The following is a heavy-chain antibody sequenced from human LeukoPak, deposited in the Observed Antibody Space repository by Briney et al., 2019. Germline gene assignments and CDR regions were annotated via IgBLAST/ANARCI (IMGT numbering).Heavy chain of an antibody. CDR2: ISGSGGST. V-gene: IGHV3-23*01. CDR1: GFTFSSYG. D-gene: IGHD2-2*01. CDR3: AKDAPVVPAAMRGYFDY. J-gene: IGHJ4*02. Sequence: PGGTLRLSCAASGFTFSSYGMSWVRQAPGKGLEWVSAISGSGGSTYYADSVKGRFTISRDNSKNTLYLQMNSLRAEDTAVYFCAKDAPVVPAAMRGYFDYWGQGTLVTVSS.